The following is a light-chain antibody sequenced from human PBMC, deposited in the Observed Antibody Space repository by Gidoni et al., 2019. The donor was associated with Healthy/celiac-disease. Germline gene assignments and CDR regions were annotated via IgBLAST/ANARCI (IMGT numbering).Light chain of an antibody. CDR3: QQSYSTPPGT. J-gene: IGKJ1*01. CDR1: QSISSY. CDR2: AAS. V-gene: IGKV1-39*01. Sequence: DIQMTQSPSSLSASVGDRVTITCRASQSISSYLNWYQQKPGKAPQLLIYAASSLQSGGPSRFSGSGSGTDFTLTISSLQPEDFATYYCQQSYSTPPGTFGQGTKVEIK.